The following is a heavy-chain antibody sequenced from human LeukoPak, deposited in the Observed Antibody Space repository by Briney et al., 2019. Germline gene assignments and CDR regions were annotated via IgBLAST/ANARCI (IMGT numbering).Heavy chain of an antibody. J-gene: IGHJ5*02. CDR2: ISYSGRT. CDR3: ARGDGGWFGFGELKSFDP. D-gene: IGHD3-10*01. Sequence: PSETLSLTCTVSGGSITSYGWSWIRQPPGKGLEWIGCISYSGRTNYHPSLQSRVTMSADTSKNPFSLKLSSVTAADSAMYYCARGDGGWFGFGELKSFDPWGQGTLVTVSS. CDR1: GGSITSYG. V-gene: IGHV4-59*08.